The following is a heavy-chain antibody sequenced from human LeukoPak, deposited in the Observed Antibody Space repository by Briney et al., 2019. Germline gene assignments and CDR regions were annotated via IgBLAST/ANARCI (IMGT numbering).Heavy chain of an antibody. Sequence: SETLSLTCTVSGGSVNSGNYYWSWIRQPAGKVMEWIGRMYTSGATNYNPSLKSRVSISRDTSKNQFSLKLNSVTAADTAIYYCAAMIGYFDYWGQGILVTVSS. CDR1: GGSVNSGNYY. CDR3: AAMIGYFDY. V-gene: IGHV4-61*02. CDR2: MYTSGAT. D-gene: IGHD3-22*01. J-gene: IGHJ4*02.